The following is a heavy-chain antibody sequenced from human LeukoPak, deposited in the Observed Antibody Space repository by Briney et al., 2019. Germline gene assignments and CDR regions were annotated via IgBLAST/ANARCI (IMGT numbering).Heavy chain of an antibody. CDR1: GYTFTSYY. V-gene: IGHV7-4-1*02. CDR3: ARDWESIAARPFLSDAFDI. Sequence: ASVTVSCTASGYTFTSYYMHWVRQAPGQGLEWMGWINTNSGNPTYGQGFTGRFVFSLDTSVSTAYLQISSLKAEDTAVYYCARDWESIAARPFLSDAFDIWGQGTMVTVSS. D-gene: IGHD6-6*01. J-gene: IGHJ3*02. CDR2: INTNSGNP.